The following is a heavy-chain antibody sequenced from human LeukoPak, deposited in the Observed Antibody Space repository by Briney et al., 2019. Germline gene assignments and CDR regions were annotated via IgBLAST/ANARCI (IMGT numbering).Heavy chain of an antibody. CDR2: IYYSGST. Sequence: SQTLSLTCTVSGGSISSGSYYWSWIRQPPGKGLEWIGYIYYSGSTNYYPSLKSRVTISVDTSKNQFSLKLSSVTAADTAVYYCARMPQLAYYYGMDVWGQGTTVTVSS. CDR3: ARMPQLAYYYGMDV. D-gene: IGHD6-13*01. V-gene: IGHV4-61*01. J-gene: IGHJ6*02. CDR1: GGSISSGSYY.